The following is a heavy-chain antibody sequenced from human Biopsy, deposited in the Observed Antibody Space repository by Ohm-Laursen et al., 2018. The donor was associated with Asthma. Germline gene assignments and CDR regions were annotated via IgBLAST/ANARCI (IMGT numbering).Heavy chain of an antibody. CDR2: IYSGGTS. V-gene: IGHV3-53*01. D-gene: IGHD3-3*02. Sequence: SLRLSCTASGFVLSRDHMFWVRQAPGKGLEWVSVIYSGGTSHTADSVRGRFTISRDYSKNTLYLQMHSLRAEDTAVYYCARTFHFWSPYHAEHYQLWGQGTLVTVSP. CDR3: ARTFHFWSPYHAEHYQL. CDR1: GFVLSRDH. J-gene: IGHJ1*01.